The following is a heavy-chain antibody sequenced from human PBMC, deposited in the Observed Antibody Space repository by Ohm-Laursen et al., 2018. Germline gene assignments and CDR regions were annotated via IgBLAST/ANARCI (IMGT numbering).Heavy chain of an antibody. Sequence: SLRLSCAASGFTFSSYGMNWVRQAPGKGLEWMANINQGGSEKYYVDSVKGRFTISRDNAKRSLFLEMNSLRAEDTAVYYCASYCSSTSCHDAFDLWGQGTMVTVSS. V-gene: IGHV3-7*01. CDR2: INQGGSEK. D-gene: IGHD2-2*01. CDR3: ASYCSSTSCHDAFDL. J-gene: IGHJ3*01. CDR1: GFTFSSYG.